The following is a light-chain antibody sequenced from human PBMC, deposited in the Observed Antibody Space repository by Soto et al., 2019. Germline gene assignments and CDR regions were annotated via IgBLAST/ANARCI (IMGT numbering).Light chain of an antibody. Sequence: EIVLTQSPGTLSLSPGERATLSCRASQSVSSSYLAWYQQKPGQAPRLLMYGASSRATGIPDRFSGSGSGTEFTLTISRLEPEDFAVDYCQHYGSSTLFTFGPVTKVDIK. CDR1: QSVSSSY. V-gene: IGKV3-20*01. J-gene: IGKJ3*01. CDR2: GAS. CDR3: QHYGSSTLFT.